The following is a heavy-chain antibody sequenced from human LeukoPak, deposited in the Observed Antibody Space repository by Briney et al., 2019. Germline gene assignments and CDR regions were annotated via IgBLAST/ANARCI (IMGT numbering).Heavy chain of an antibody. V-gene: IGHV3-30*04. D-gene: IGHD4/OR15-4a*01. CDR2: IAYDGSNK. Sequence: GRSLRLSCAASGFTFSDYAMHWVRQAPGKGLEWVAVIAYDGSNKYYADSVKGRFTTSRDNSKNTLFLQMNSLRAEDTAIYYCAKERDYGPADYWGQGTLVTVSS. CDR1: GFTFSDYA. J-gene: IGHJ4*02. CDR3: AKERDYGPADY.